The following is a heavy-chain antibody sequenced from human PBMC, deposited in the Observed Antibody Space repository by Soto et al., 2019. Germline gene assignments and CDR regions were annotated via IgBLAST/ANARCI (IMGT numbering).Heavy chain of an antibody. V-gene: IGHV3-33*01. CDR3: AREIFDNSGYYYYMDL. CDR2: IWYDGTNK. Sequence: QVQLVESGGGVVQPGGSLTLSCAASGFIFDSHGMHWIRQAPGKGLEWVAVIWYDGTNKYYGDSVKGRFTVSRDNSRNTLGLQMNSLRVDDTGVYYCAREIFDNSGYYYYMDLWGKGTTVTVSS. J-gene: IGHJ6*03. CDR1: GFIFDSHG. D-gene: IGHD1-1*01.